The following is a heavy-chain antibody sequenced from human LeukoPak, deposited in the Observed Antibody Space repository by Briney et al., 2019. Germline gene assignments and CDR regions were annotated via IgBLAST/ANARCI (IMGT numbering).Heavy chain of an antibody. V-gene: IGHV3-30*03. CDR3: ARGGGDFGVLSS. Sequence: GGSLRLSCAASGFTFNDYGMSWVRQAPGKGLEWVAVISYDGSNKDYADSVKGRFTISRDNSKNTLYLQMNSLRAEDTAVYYCARGGGDFGVLSSWGQGTLVTVSS. CDR2: ISYDGSNK. D-gene: IGHD3-10*01. CDR1: GFTFNDYG. J-gene: IGHJ4*02.